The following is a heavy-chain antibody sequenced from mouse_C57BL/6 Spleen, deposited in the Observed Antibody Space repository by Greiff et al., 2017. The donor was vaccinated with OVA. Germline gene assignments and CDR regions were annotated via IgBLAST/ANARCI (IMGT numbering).Heavy chain of an antibody. D-gene: IGHD1-1*01. V-gene: IGHV1-55*01. CDR2: IYPGSGST. CDR1: GYTFTSYW. J-gene: IGHJ4*01. Sequence: QVQLQQPGAELVKPGASVKMSCKASGYTFTSYWITWVKQRPGQGLEWIGDIYPGSGSTNYHETFKSKATLTVDTSSSTAYMQRSSLTSEDSAVYYCARGGLLRYYAMDYWGQGTSVTVSS. CDR3: ARGGLLRYYAMDY.